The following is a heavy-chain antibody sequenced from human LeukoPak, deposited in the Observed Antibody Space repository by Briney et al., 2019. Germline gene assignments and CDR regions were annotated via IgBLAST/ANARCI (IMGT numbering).Heavy chain of an antibody. CDR1: GYTFTNYW. CDR2: IYFDDSET. Sequence: GESLKMSCKGGGYTFTNYWIVWVRQMPGKGLEWMGVIYFDDSETIYSPSFQGQVTISADRSTSAVYLQWRALKASDSAMYYCARRSLQWELFDYWGQGTLVTVSS. CDR3: ARRSLQWELFDY. J-gene: IGHJ4*02. D-gene: IGHD1-26*01. V-gene: IGHV5-51*01.